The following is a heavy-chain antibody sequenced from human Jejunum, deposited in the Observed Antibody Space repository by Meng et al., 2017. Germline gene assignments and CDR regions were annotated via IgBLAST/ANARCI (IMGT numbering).Heavy chain of an antibody. Sequence: QVQLVGSGGDLAKPGGSLRLPCVASGFRFSDDHMAWIRQAPGKGLEWISYISVGGSIIYYADSVKGRFTISRDDAKNSVYLQMNSLRAEDTAVYYCARDGAHRRFDSWGRGTLVTVSS. CDR1: GFRFSDDH. CDR2: ISVGGSII. V-gene: IGHV3-11*01. J-gene: IGHJ5*01. D-gene: IGHD3-16*01. CDR3: ARDGAHRRFDS.